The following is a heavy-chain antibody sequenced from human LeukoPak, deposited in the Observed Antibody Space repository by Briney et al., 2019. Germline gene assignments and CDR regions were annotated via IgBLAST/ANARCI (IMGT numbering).Heavy chain of an antibody. CDR2: MSFSGSTI. CDR3: ARGYSSYYPDAFDI. J-gene: IGHJ3*02. CDR1: GFTFSSYE. D-gene: IGHD5-12*01. V-gene: IGHV3-48*03. Sequence: GGSLRLSCVASGFTFSSYEMNWVRQAPGRGLEWVSYMSFSGSTIYYADSVKGRFTISRDNAKNPLYLQMNSLRAEDTAVYYCARGYSSYYPDAFDIWGQGTMVTVSS.